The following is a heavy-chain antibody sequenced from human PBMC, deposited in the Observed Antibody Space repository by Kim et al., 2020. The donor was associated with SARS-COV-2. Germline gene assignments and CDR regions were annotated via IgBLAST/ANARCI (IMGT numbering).Heavy chain of an antibody. D-gene: IGHD5-12*01. CDR3: VRPREMATIWGAFDI. CDR1: GFSFNSYA. V-gene: IGHV3-23*05. J-gene: IGHJ3*02. Sequence: GGSLRLSFAVSGFSFNSYAMSWVRQAPGKGLEWVSAIYSGVSMSYYADSGKGRFAISRDSSRLYLQRNSLRAEDTAVYYCVRPREMATIWGAFDIWGPGSMVTVSS. CDR2: IYSGVSMS.